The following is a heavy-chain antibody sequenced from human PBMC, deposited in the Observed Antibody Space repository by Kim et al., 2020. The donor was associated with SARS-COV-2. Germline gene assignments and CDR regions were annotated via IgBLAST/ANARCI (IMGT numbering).Heavy chain of an antibody. V-gene: IGHV3-11*03. J-gene: IGHJ4*02. Sequence: TNYADSVKGRFTISRDNAKNSLYLQMNSLRAEDTAVYYCARGGDGYYIDYWGQGTLVTVSS. D-gene: IGHD2-21*02. CDR3: ARGGDGYYIDY. CDR2: T.